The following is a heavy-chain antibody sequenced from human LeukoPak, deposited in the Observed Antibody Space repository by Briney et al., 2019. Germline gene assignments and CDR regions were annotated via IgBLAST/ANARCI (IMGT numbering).Heavy chain of an antibody. V-gene: IGHV3-48*04. D-gene: IGHD3-9*01. CDR3: ARDKGGERYFDWLVPNWFDP. CDR1: GFTFSSYS. Sequence: PGGSLRLSCAASGFTFSSYSMNWVRQAPGKGLEWVSYISSSSSTIYYADSVKGRFTISRDNAKNSLYLQMNSLRAEDTAVYYCARDKGGERYFDWLVPNWFDPWGQGTLVTVSS. J-gene: IGHJ5*02. CDR2: ISSSSSTI.